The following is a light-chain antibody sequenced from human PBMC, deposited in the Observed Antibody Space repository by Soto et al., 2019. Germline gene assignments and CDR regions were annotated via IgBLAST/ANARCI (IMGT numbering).Light chain of an antibody. Sequence: DIVLTQSPGTLSLSPGERATLSCRASQSVSSNLAWYQQKPGQAPRLLIYGASTRATAIPARFSGSGSGTEFTLTISSLQSEDFAVYFCQQYNNWPQTFGQGTKVDIK. CDR2: GAS. V-gene: IGKV3-15*01. CDR1: QSVSSN. CDR3: QQYNNWPQT. J-gene: IGKJ1*01.